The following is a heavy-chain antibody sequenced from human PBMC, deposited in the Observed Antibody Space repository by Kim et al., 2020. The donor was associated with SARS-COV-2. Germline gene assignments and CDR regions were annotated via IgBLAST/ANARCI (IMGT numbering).Heavy chain of an antibody. D-gene: IGHD1-26*01. CDR3: AREWSGSYYGGGDWFDP. CDR1: GGSISSSIYY. CDR2: IYYSGST. J-gene: IGHJ5*02. V-gene: IGHV4-39*07. Sequence: SETLSLTCTVSGGSISSSIYYWGWIRQPPGKGLEWIGSIYYSGSTYYNPSLKSRVTISVDTSKNQFSLKLSSVTAADTAVYYCAREWSGSYYGGGDWFDPCGQGTLVTVSS.